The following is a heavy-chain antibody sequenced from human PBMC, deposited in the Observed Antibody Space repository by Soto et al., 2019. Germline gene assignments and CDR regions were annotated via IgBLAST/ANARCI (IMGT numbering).Heavy chain of an antibody. V-gene: IGHV1-69*13. J-gene: IGHJ6*02. CDR2: IIPIFGTA. CDR1: GGTFSSYA. CDR3: ARGNREDFWSGSYGMDV. D-gene: IGHD3-3*01. Sequence: SVKVSYKASGGTFSSYAISWVRQAPGQGLEWMGGIIPIFGTANYAQKFQGRVTITADESTSTAYMELSSLRSEDTAVYYCARGNREDFWSGSYGMDVWGQGTTVTVSS.